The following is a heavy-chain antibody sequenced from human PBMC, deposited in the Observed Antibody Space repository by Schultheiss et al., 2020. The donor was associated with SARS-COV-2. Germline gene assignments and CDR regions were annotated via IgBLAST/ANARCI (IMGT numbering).Heavy chain of an antibody. CDR1: GGSISSGGYY. CDR2: IYYSGST. J-gene: IGHJ6*02. Sequence: SQTLSLTCTVSGGSISSGGYYWSWIRQHPGKGLEWIGYIYYSGSTNYNPSLKSRVTISVDTSKNQFSLKLSSVTAADTAVYYCARARLGGSGYYFYYYYGMDVWGQGTTVTVSS. CDR3: ARARLGGSGYYFYYYYGMDV. D-gene: IGHD3-22*01. V-gene: IGHV4-61*08.